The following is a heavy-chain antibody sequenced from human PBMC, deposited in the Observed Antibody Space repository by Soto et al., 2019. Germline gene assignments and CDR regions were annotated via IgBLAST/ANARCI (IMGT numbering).Heavy chain of an antibody. Sequence: PSETLSLTCTVSGCSISSYYWSWIRQPPGKGLEWIGYIYYSGSTNYNPSLKSRVTISVDTSKNQFSLKLSSVTAADTAVYYCARGVPQESHWDFWSGYYREYYGMDVWGQGTTVTVSS. CDR3: ARGVPQESHWDFWSGYYREYYGMDV. D-gene: IGHD3-3*01. CDR2: IYYSGST. V-gene: IGHV4-59*01. CDR1: GCSISSYY. J-gene: IGHJ6*02.